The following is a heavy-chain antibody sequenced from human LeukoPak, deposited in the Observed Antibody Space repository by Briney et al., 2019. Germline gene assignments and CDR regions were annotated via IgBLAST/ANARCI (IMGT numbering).Heavy chain of an antibody. CDR3: ARVPASGSSWYRHWFDP. D-gene: IGHD6-13*01. J-gene: IGHJ5*02. V-gene: IGHV3-11*05. CDR1: GFTFSDYY. CDR2: IRSSSSYT. Sequence: GGSLRLSCAASGFTFSDYYMSWIRQAPGKGLEWVSYIRSSSSYTNYADSVKGRFTISRDNAKNSLYLQMNSLRAEDTAVYYCARVPASGSSWYRHWFDPWGQGTLVTASS.